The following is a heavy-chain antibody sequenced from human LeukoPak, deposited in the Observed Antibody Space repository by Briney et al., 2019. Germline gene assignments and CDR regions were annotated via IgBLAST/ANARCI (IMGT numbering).Heavy chain of an antibody. Sequence: SVKVPCKASGGTFSSYSITWVRQAPGQGLEWMGGIMPLFNTANYAQQFQGRVTITTDESTSTAYMELSSLRFEDTAMYYCARVDRYHYYLDVWGKGTTVTVSS. V-gene: IGHV1-69*05. CDR1: GGTFSSYS. CDR2: IMPLFNTA. CDR3: ARVDRYHYYLDV. J-gene: IGHJ6*03.